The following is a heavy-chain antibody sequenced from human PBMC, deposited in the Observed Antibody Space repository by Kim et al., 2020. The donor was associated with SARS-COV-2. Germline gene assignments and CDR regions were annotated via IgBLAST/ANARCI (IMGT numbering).Heavy chain of an antibody. V-gene: IGHV3-30*18. CDR1: GFTFSSYG. CDR3: AKDITGPVYYYDSSGYYQSAFDY. J-gene: IGHJ4*02. Sequence: GGSLRLSCAASGFTFSSYGMHWVRQAPGKGLEWVAVISYDGSNKYYADSVKGRFTISRDNSKNTLYLQMNSLRAEDTAMYYCAKDITGPVYYYDSSGYYQSAFDYWGQGTLVTVSS. D-gene: IGHD3-22*01. CDR2: ISYDGSNK.